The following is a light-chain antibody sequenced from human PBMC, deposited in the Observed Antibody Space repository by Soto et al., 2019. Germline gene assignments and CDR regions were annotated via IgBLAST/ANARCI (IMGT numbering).Light chain of an antibody. CDR1: QSVLYNSNNKNY. CDR3: QQYYSPWT. CDR2: WAS. V-gene: IGKV4-1*01. Sequence: DIVMTQSPDSLAVSLGERATINCKSSQSVLYNSNNKNYLAWYQQKPGQPPKLLIYWASTRESGVPDRFSGSGSGTDFTLTISSPQAEDVAVYYCQQYYSPWTFGQGTKVEIK. J-gene: IGKJ1*01.